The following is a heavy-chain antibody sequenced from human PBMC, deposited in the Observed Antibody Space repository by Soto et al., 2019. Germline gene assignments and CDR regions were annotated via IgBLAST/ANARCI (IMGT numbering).Heavy chain of an antibody. V-gene: IGHV3-23*01. Sequence: GGSLRLSCAASGFTFSSYAMSWVRQAPGKGLEWVSAISGSGGSTYYADSVKGRFTISRDNSKNTLYLQMNSLRAEDTAVYYCAKDTSSGWYLYYFDYWGQGTLVTVSS. D-gene: IGHD6-19*01. CDR1: GFTFSSYA. CDR3: AKDTSSGWYLYYFDY. J-gene: IGHJ4*02. CDR2: ISGSGGST.